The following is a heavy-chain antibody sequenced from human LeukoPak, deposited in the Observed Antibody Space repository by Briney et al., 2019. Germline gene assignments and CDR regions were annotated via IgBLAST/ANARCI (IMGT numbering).Heavy chain of an antibody. J-gene: IGHJ4*02. CDR1: GFTFSSYS. CDR2: ISSSSSYI. V-gene: IGHV3-21*04. CDR3: ARDGRLHDTYSGYFDY. Sequence: SGGSLRLSCAASGFTFSSYSMNWVRQAPGKGLEWVSSISSSSSYIYYADSVKGRFTISRDNAKNSLYLQMNSLRAEDTAVYYCARDGRLHDTYSGYFDYWGQGTLVTVSS. D-gene: IGHD3-9*01.